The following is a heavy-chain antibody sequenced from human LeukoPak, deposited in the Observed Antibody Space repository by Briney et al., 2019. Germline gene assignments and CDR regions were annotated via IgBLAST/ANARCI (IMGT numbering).Heavy chain of an antibody. Sequence: GGSLRLPCAASGFTFSSYSMNWVRQAPGKGLEWVSSISSSSSYIYYADSVKGRFTISRDNAKNSLYLQMNSLRAEDTAVYYCARVQIVGATYDYWGQGTLVTVSS. D-gene: IGHD1-26*01. CDR2: ISSSSSYI. J-gene: IGHJ4*02. V-gene: IGHV3-21*01. CDR3: ARVQIVGATYDY. CDR1: GFTFSSYS.